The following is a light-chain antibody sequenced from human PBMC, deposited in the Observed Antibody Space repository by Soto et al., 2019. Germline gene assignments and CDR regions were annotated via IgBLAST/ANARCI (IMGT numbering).Light chain of an antibody. Sequence: DIQMTQSPSTLSASVGDRVTITCRASQSISNSLAWYQQKPGKAPKLLIYKASSLQSGVPSRFSGRGSGTEFTLTVSSLQPDDFATYYCQQYNSYSRYTFGQGTKLEIK. CDR3: QQYNSYSRYT. CDR1: QSISNS. CDR2: KAS. V-gene: IGKV1-5*03. J-gene: IGKJ2*01.